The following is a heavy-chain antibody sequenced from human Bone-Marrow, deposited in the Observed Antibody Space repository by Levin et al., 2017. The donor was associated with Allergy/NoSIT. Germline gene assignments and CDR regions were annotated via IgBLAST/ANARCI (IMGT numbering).Heavy chain of an antibody. CDR1: GGTFSSYT. CDR3: ARAAVMTTVTTDAFDI. Sequence: KISCKASGGTFSSYTISWVRQAPGQGLEWMGRIIPILGIANYAQKFRGRVTITADKSTSTAYMELSSLRSEDTAVYYCARAAVMTTVTTDAFDIWGQGTMVTVSS. D-gene: IGHD4-17*01. CDR2: IIPILGIA. V-gene: IGHV1-69*02. J-gene: IGHJ3*02.